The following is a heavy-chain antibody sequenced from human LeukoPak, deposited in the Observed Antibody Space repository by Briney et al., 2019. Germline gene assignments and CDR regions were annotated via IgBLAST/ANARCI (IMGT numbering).Heavy chain of an antibody. V-gene: IGHV3-23*01. J-gene: IGHJ4*02. Sequence: GGSLRLSCAASGFTFSSYGMSWVRQAPGKGPQWVSAITGSGGTTYYADSVKGRFAISRDNSKNTLYLQMNSLRAEDTAVYYCAKIQGYFDYWGQGNLVTVSS. CDR3: AKIQGYFDY. CDR1: GFTFSSYG. CDR2: ITGSGGTT.